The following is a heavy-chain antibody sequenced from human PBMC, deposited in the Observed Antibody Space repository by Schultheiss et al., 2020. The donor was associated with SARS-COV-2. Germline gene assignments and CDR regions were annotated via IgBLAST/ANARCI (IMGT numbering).Heavy chain of an antibody. D-gene: IGHD3-10*01. J-gene: IGHJ5*02. CDR1: GFTFSSYA. CDR2: ISGSGGST. CDR3: ARGITMVRGVIGWFDP. V-gene: IGHV3-23*01. Sequence: GESLKISCAASGFTFSSYAMSWVRQAPGKGLEWVSAISGSGGSTYYADSVKGRFTISRDNAKNSLYLQMNSLRAEDTAVYYCARGITMVRGVIGWFDPWGQGTLVTVSS.